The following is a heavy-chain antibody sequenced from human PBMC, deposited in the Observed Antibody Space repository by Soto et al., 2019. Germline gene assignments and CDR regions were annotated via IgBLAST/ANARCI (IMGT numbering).Heavy chain of an antibody. D-gene: IGHD5-18*01. J-gene: IGHJ4*02. Sequence: ASVKVSCKASGYTFTSYYMHWVRQAPGQGLEWMGIINPSGGSSSYAQKFQGRVTITADESTSTAYMELSSLRSEDTAVYYCARDGVPRADTAMATAYFDYWGQGTLVTVS. CDR2: INPSGGSS. V-gene: IGHV1-46*01. CDR1: GYTFTSYY. CDR3: ARDGVPRADTAMATAYFDY.